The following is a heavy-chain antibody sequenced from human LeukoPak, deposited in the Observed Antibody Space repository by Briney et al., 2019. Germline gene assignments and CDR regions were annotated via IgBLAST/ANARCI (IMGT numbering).Heavy chain of an antibody. CDR2: ISSSGSTI. D-gene: IGHD4/OR15-4a*01. Sequence: GGSLRLSCAASGFTFSSFEMNWVRQAPGRGLEWISYISSSGSTIYYADSVKGRFTISRDNAKNSLYLQMNSLRAEDTAVYYCAREVPYDYWGEGNMVTVSS. J-gene: IGHJ4*02. V-gene: IGHV3-48*03. CDR1: GFTFSSFE. CDR3: AREVPYDY.